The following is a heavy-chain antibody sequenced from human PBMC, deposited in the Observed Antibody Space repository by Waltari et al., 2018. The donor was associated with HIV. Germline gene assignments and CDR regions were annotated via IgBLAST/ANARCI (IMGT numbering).Heavy chain of an antibody. J-gene: IGHJ4*02. CDR3: ARDRGGSSSLVLDS. Sequence: QVQLVESGGGVVQPGRSLRLSCAASGFTYKNHGMHWVRQAPGKGLEWVAVIWYDGSNKYYADSVKGRFTISRDNSKNRLYLQMNSLRAEDTAVYYCARDRGGSSSLVLDSWGQGTLVTVSS. CDR2: IWYDGSNK. D-gene: IGHD6-6*01. V-gene: IGHV3-33*01. CDR1: GFTYKNHG.